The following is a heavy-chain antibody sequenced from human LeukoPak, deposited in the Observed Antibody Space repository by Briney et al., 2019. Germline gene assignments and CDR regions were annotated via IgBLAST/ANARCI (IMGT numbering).Heavy chain of an antibody. CDR3: AKDGSSSWYDGYYFDY. J-gene: IGHJ4*02. V-gene: IGHV3-23*01. CDR1: GFTFSSYT. D-gene: IGHD6-13*01. Sequence: GGSQRLSCAASGFTFSSYTMSWVRQAPGKGLEWVSAISGSGGSTYYADSVKGRFTISRDNSKNTLYLQMNSLRAEDTAVYYCAKDGSSSWYDGYYFDYWGQGTLVTVSS. CDR2: ISGSGGST.